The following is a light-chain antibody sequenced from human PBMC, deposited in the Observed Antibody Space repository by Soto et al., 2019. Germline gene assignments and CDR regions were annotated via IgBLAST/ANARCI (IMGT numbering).Light chain of an antibody. CDR2: DAS. V-gene: IGKV3-15*01. CDR3: QQYNHCPPYT. J-gene: IGKJ2*01. CDR1: QSIYSD. Sequence: IVMTQSPATLSVSPGDRAALSCRASQSIYSDLAWYQHQPGQAPRLLIYDASTRATGIPVRFSGSGSCTEFTLTISSLQSEDFAVYFCQQYNHCPPYTFGQGTKLEIK.